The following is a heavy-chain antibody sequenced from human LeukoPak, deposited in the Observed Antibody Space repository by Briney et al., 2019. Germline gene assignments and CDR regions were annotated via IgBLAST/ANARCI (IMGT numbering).Heavy chain of an antibody. CDR3: ARDLYYYDRSGYYSFDY. CDR1: GFNLSSYW. CDR2: INSDGSST. J-gene: IGHJ4*02. Sequence: GGSLRLSCEASGFNLSSYWMHWVRQAPGKGLVWVSRINSDGSSTSYADSVKGRFTISRDNAKNTLYLQMNSLRAEDTAVYYCARDLYYYDRSGYYSFDYWGQGTLVTVSS. V-gene: IGHV3-74*01. D-gene: IGHD3-22*01.